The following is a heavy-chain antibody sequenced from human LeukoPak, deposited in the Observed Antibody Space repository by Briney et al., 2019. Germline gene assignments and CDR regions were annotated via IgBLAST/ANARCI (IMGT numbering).Heavy chain of an antibody. J-gene: IGHJ4*02. CDR3: AIVGGDRRAFDY. CDR2: IIPIFGTA. Sequence: SVKVSCKASGGTFSSHAISWVRQAPGQGLEWMGGIIPIFGTANYAQKFQGRVTITADESTSTAYMELSSLRSEDTAVYYCAIVGGDRRAFDYWGQGTLVTVSS. D-gene: IGHD1-14*01. V-gene: IGHV1-69*13. CDR1: GGTFSSHA.